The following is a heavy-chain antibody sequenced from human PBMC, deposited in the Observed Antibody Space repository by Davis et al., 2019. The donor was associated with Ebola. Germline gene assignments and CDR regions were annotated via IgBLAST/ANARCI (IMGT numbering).Heavy chain of an antibody. CDR2: INAGSGDT. V-gene: IGHV1-3*01. D-gene: IGHD3-22*01. CDR3: AGDAYYYDSSGYYLDY. Sequence: ASVKVSCKASGDTFTKYAMHWVRQAPGQRFEWMGWINAGSGDTKYSQKFQGRVTITRDTSASTAYMELSSLRSEDTAVYYCAGDAYYYDSSGYYLDYWGQGTLVTVSS. J-gene: IGHJ4*02. CDR1: GDTFTKYA.